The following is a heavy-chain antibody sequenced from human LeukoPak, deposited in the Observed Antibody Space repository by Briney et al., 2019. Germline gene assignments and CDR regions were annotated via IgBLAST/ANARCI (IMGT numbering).Heavy chain of an antibody. CDR3: TTFYHEYSPY. J-gene: IGHJ4*02. Sequence: GGSLRLSCAASGFSFMNAWMIWVRQAPGKGLEWVGRIKSNADGGTPDYAAPARGRFTISRDDSKNTLYLQMSSLKTEDTAVYYCTTFYHEYSPYWGRGTLVIVSS. CDR1: GFSFMNAW. V-gene: IGHV3-15*01. CDR2: IKSNADGGTP. D-gene: IGHD2/OR15-2a*01.